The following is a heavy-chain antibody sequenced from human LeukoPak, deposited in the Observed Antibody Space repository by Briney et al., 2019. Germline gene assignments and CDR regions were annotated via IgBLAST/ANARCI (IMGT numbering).Heavy chain of an antibody. CDR2: IRYDGSNK. Sequence: PGGSLRLSCAASGFTFSSYGMHWVRQAPGKGLEWVAFIRYDGSNKYYADSVKGRFTISRDNSKDTLYLQMNSLRAEDTAVYYCAKAGPFPLYCSGGSCPAITWGQGTLVTVSS. V-gene: IGHV3-30*02. CDR1: GFTFSSYG. J-gene: IGHJ5*02. D-gene: IGHD2-15*01. CDR3: AKAGPFPLYCSGGSCPAIT.